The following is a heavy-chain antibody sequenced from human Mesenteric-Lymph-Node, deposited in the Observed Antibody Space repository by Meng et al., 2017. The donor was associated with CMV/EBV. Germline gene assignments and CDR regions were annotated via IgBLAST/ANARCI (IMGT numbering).Heavy chain of an antibody. CDR1: GDSVSSNSAA. CDR2: TYYRSKWYN. Sequence: CAISGDSVSSNSAAWNWIKQSHSRGLEWLGRTYYRSKWYNDYAVSVKSRISINPDTSKNQFSLQLNSVTPEDTAVYYCLRDSSGYFDYWGLGTLVTVSS. D-gene: IGHD3-22*01. J-gene: IGHJ4*02. V-gene: IGHV6-1*01. CDR3: LRDSSGYFDY.